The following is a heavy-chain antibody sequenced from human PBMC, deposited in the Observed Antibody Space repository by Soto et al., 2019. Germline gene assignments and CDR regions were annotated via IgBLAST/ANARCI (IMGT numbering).Heavy chain of an antibody. D-gene: IGHD3-9*01. CDR1: GFSFSKYK. CDR3: SRDLIYDILTEGFDP. V-gene: IGHV3-21*01. CDR2: ITGDSSYT. J-gene: IGHJ5*02. Sequence: GLSLRLSCAASGFSFSKYKMNWVLQAPGKGLEWVSSITGDSSYTYYADSVKGRFTISRDNANNSLYLEMNSLGAEETAMYYCSRDLIYDILTEGFDPWGQGTLVTVSS.